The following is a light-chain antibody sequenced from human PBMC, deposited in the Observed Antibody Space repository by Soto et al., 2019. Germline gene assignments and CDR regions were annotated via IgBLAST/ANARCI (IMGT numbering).Light chain of an antibody. J-gene: IGKJ1*01. CDR3: QEYGSPPGT. V-gene: IGKV3-20*01. CDR2: GAS. Sequence: GLSQSPGALSLSPGERATLSCRASQSLSSSYLAWYQQKPGQAPRLLIYGASSRATGIPDRFSGSGSGTDFTLTISRLEPEDFAVYYCQEYGSPPGTFGQGTKVDIK. CDR1: QSLSSSY.